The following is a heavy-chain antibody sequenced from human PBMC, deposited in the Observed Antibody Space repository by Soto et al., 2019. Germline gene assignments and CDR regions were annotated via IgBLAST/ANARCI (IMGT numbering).Heavy chain of an antibody. J-gene: IGHJ4*02. CDR2: ISYDGSNK. Sequence: QVQLVESGGGVVQPGRSLRLSCAASGFTFSSYAMHWVRQAPGKGLEWVAVISYDGSNKYYADSVKGRFTISRDNSKNKLYLQMSNLRAEDTAVYYCARDLAGATFDYWGQGTLVTVSS. V-gene: IGHV3-30-3*01. CDR3: ARDLAGATFDY. D-gene: IGHD1-26*01. CDR1: GFTFSSYA.